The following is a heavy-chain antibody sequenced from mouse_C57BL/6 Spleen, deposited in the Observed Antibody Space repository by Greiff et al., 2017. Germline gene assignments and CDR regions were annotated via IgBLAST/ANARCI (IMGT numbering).Heavy chain of an antibody. V-gene: IGHV1-22*01. J-gene: IGHJ2*01. CDR1: GYTFTDYN. Sequence: EVKVVESGPELVKPGASVKMSCKASGYTFTDYNMHWVKQSHGKSLEWIGYINPNNGGTSYNQKFKGKATLTVNKSSSTAYMELRSLTSEDSAVYYCARWDYDYDGYFDYWGQGTTLTVSS. CDR2: INPNNGGT. CDR3: ARWDYDYDGYFDY. D-gene: IGHD2-4*01.